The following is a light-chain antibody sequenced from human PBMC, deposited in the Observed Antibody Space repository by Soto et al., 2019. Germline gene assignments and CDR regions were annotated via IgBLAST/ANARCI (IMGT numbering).Light chain of an antibody. Sequence: DIQMTQSPSSVSASVGDSVTITCRASQIVAPWLAWYRQKPGEAPELLIYSASYLQSGAPSRFSGSGSGTDFTLTISSRQPEDFATYYCQQSYSLPITFGQGPRLE. CDR1: QIVAPW. V-gene: IGKV1-12*01. CDR2: SAS. CDR3: QQSYSLPIT. J-gene: IGKJ5*01.